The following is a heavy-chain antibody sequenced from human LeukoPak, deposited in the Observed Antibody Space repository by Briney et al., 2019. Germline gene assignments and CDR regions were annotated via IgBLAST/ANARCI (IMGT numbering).Heavy chain of an antibody. V-gene: IGHV3-9*01. J-gene: IGHJ4*02. D-gene: IGHD5-12*01. CDR2: ISWNSGSI. Sequence: GGSLRLSCAASGFTFDDYAMHWVRQAPGKGLEWVSGISWNSGSIGYADSVKGRFTISRDNSKNKHYVQMNSLRPDDTALYYCAKRAESNSGPFDYWGQGTVVTVSS. CDR1: GFTFDDYA. CDR3: AKRAESNSGPFDY.